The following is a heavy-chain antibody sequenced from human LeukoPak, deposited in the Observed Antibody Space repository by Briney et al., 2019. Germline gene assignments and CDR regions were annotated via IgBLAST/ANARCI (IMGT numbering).Heavy chain of an antibody. CDR3: ARVVMKAFYYYYMDV. CDR2: MNPTSGYT. J-gene: IGHJ6*03. CDR1: GYTFSDYD. D-gene: IGHD2-21*01. Sequence: GASVKVSCKASGYTFSDYDVNWVRQAPGQGREWMGWMNPTSGYTGYAQKFQGRVTMTRSMSKNTAYMELSRLRSEDTAVYFCARVVMKAFYYYYMDVWGKGTTIIISS. V-gene: IGHV1-8*01.